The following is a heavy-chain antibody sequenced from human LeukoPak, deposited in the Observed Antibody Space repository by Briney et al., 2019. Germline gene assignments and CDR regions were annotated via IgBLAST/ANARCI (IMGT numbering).Heavy chain of an antibody. CDR2: ISYDGSNK. V-gene: IGHV3-30*18. D-gene: IGHD3-10*01. J-gene: IGHJ3*02. CDR3: AKISYYYGSGSPLGDDAFDI. CDR1: GFTFSSYG. Sequence: PGRSLRLSCAASGFTFSSYGMHWVRQAPGKGLEWVAVISYDGSNKYYADSVKGRFTISRDNSKNTLYLQMNSPRAEDTAVYYCAKISYYYGSGSPLGDDAFDIWGQGTMVTVSS.